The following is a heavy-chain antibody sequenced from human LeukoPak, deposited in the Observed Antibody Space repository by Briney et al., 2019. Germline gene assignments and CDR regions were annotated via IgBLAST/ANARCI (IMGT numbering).Heavy chain of an antibody. D-gene: IGHD3-10*01. CDR3: ARSTYYYGSGINY. Sequence: SETLSLTYTVSGGSISSYYWSWIRQPPGKGLEWIGYIYYSGSTNYNPSLKSRVTISVDTSKNQFSLKLSSVTAADTAVYYCARSTYYYGSGINYWGQGTLVTVSS. CDR1: GGSISSYY. CDR2: IYYSGST. V-gene: IGHV4-59*01. J-gene: IGHJ4*02.